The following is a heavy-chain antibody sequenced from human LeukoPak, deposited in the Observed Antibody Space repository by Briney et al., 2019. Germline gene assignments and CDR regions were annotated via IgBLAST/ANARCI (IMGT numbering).Heavy chain of an antibody. J-gene: IGHJ4*02. Sequence: TGGSLRLSCAASRFTFSSYAMSWVRQAPGKGLEWVSTINDRGGSTYYADSVKGRFTISRDNSKNTLYLQMNSLRAGDTAVYYWVSGWYFDYWGRGTLVTVSS. D-gene: IGHD6-19*01. CDR3: VSGWYFDY. CDR2: INDRGGST. CDR1: RFTFSSYA. V-gene: IGHV3-23*01.